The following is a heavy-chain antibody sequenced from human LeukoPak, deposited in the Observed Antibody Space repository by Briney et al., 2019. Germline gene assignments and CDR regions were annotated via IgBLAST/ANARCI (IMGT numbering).Heavy chain of an antibody. CDR2: ISPSGGST. CDR3: ARDNSVRDEAWWFNP. J-gene: IGHJ5*02. CDR1: GYTLTSNY. Sequence: ASVKVSCKAFGYTLTSNYMHWVRQAPGQGPEWMGVISPSGGSTTYAQKFQGRVTLTGDMSTSTDYLELSSLRSEDTAVYYCARDNSVRDEAWWFNPWGQGTLVTVSS. V-gene: IGHV1-46*01. D-gene: IGHD5-24*01.